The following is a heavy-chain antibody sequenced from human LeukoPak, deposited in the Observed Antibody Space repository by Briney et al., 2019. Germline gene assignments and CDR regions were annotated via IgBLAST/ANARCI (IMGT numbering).Heavy chain of an antibody. V-gene: IGHV4-30-4*01. J-gene: IGHJ5*02. CDR2: IYYSGST. CDR3: AREIAAAGTRWFDP. Sequence: PSQTLSLTCTVSGGSISSGDYYWSWIRQPPGKGLEWIGYIYYSGSTYYNPSLKSRVTISVDTSKSQFSLKLSSVTAADTAVYYCAREIAAAGTRWFDPWGQGTLVTVSS. D-gene: IGHD6-13*01. CDR1: GGSISSGDYY.